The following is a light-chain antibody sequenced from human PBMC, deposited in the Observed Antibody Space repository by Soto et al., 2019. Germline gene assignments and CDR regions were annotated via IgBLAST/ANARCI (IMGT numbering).Light chain of an antibody. CDR1: SSDVGGYRY. V-gene: IGLV2-8*01. J-gene: IGLJ2*01. Sequence: QSALTQPPSASGSPGQSVTISCTGTSSDVGGYRYVSWYQQHPGKAPKLMIYDVSKRPSGVPDRFSGSKSGNTASLTVSGLQAEDEADYCCSSYAGSNTVVFGGGTKLTVL. CDR2: DVS. CDR3: SSYAGSNTVV.